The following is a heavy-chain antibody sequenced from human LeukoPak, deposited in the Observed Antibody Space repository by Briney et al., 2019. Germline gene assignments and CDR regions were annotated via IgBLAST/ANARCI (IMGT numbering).Heavy chain of an antibody. D-gene: IGHD2/OR15-2a*01. CDR1: GFTFSTYW. Sequence: GGSLRLSCTASGFTFSTYWMHWVRQAPGKGLVWVSRVNGDGTSTVYADSVKGRFTISRDNAKNTLCLQMNSLRAEDTAVYYCARDLSPAHFWGQGTLVTVSS. CDR2: VNGDGTST. V-gene: IGHV3-74*01. CDR3: ARDLSPAHF. J-gene: IGHJ4*02.